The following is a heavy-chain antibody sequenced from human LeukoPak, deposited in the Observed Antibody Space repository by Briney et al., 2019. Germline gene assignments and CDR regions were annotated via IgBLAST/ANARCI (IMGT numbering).Heavy chain of an antibody. D-gene: IGHD3-9*01. J-gene: IGHJ3*02. Sequence: ASVKVSCKASGYTFTGYYMHWVRQAPGQGLEWMGWINPNSGGTNYAQKFQGRVTMTRDTSISTAYMELSSLRSEDTAVYYCASRSPHTNYDILTGSFPPDAFDIWGQGTMVTVSS. CDR3: ASRSPHTNYDILTGSFPPDAFDI. V-gene: IGHV1-2*02. CDR1: GYTFTGYY. CDR2: INPNSGGT.